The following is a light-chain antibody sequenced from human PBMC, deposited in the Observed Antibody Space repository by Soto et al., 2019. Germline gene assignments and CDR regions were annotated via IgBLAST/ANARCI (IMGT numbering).Light chain of an antibody. V-gene: IGKV1-39*01. CDR3: QQSYNTPLT. J-gene: IGKJ4*01. CDR1: QNISTN. CDR2: AAS. Sequence: DIHIIQSPSSLSASLGDRVTITCRTSQNISTNLNWYQQKPGKAPNLLIYAASTLQSGVPSRFSGRGSGTDFTLTVSSLQPEDFATYYCQQSYNTPLTFGGGTKVEIK.